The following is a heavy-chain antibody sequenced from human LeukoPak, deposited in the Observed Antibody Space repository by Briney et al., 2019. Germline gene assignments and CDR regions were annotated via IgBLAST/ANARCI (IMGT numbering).Heavy chain of an antibody. Sequence: ASVQVSCKASGDTFTSYGITWVRQAPGQGLEWMGWISTYNGNTNYAQKLQGRVTMTTDTSTSTAYMELRSLKSDDTAVYYCARGRDWNYAFDYWGQGTLVTVSS. CDR3: ARGRDWNYAFDY. V-gene: IGHV1-18*01. D-gene: IGHD1-7*01. J-gene: IGHJ4*02. CDR2: ISTYNGNT. CDR1: GDTFTSYG.